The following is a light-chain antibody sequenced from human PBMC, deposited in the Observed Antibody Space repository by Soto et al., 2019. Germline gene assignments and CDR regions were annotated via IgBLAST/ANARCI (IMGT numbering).Light chain of an antibody. Sequence: EIVLTQSPATLSLSPGQRATLSCKASQSVFDYKAWYQQKPGQAPRLLIYEASIRATGIPARFSGSGSGTDFTLTISSLGPEDFAVYYCQERSNWPSLSFGGGTKVEIK. CDR1: QSVFDY. V-gene: IGKV3-11*01. CDR2: EAS. CDR3: QERSNWPSLS. J-gene: IGKJ4*01.